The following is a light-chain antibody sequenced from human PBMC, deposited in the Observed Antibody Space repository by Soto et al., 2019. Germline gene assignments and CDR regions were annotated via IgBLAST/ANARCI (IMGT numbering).Light chain of an antibody. CDR3: CSYAGSNTFVV. Sequence: QSALTQPASVSGSPGQSITISCTGTSSDVGNYNLVSWYQQHPGKAPKLMIYEVNKRPSGVSNRFSGSKSANTACLTISGLQAEDEADYHCCSYAGSNTFVVFGGGTKLTVL. V-gene: IGLV2-23*02. CDR2: EVN. CDR1: SSDVGNYNL. J-gene: IGLJ2*01.